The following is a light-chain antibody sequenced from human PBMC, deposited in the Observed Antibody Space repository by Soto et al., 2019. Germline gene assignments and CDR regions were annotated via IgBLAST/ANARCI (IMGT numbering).Light chain of an antibody. CDR1: QSISRY. V-gene: IGKV1-39*01. CDR3: QQSYSTPWT. CDR2: AGS. Sequence: DIQTTQSPSSLSSSFGDRITITWRASQSISRYLNWYQHKPGKATKLLINAGSSLERGVPSRFSGGGSGTDFTLNISSLPPDDFATYYCQQSYSTPWTFGQGTKGGYQ. J-gene: IGKJ1*01.